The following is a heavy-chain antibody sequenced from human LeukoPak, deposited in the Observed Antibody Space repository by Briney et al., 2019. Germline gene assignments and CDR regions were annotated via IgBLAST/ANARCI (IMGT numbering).Heavy chain of an antibody. V-gene: IGHV3-23*01. CDR3: AKGELWFGELGYFDY. J-gene: IGHJ4*02. Sequence: GGSLRLSCATSGFTFSSYGMSWVRQAPGKGLEWVSAISGSGGSTYYADSVKGRFTISRDNSKNTLYLQMNSLRAEDTAVHYCAKGELWFGELGYFDYWGQGTLVTVSS. CDR1: GFTFSSYG. CDR2: ISGSGGST. D-gene: IGHD3-10*01.